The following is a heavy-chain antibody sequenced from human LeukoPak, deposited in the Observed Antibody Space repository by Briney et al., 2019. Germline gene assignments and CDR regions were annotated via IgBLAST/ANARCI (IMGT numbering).Heavy chain of an antibody. Sequence: GGSLRLSCAASGFTFSSYAMSWVRQAPGKGLEWVSAISGSGGSTYYADSVKGRFTISRDNSKNTLYLQMNSLRAEDTAVYYCAKGQVPAATWYVGATPRGPFDYWGQGTLVTVSS. D-gene: IGHD2-2*01. J-gene: IGHJ4*02. V-gene: IGHV3-23*01. CDR3: AKGQVPAATWYVGATPRGPFDY. CDR2: ISGSGGST. CDR1: GFTFSSYA.